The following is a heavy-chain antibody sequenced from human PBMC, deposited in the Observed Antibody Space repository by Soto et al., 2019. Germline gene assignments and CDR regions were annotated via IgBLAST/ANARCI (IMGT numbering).Heavy chain of an antibody. CDR1: GFSLSSTRMA. CDR3: AHIVVAGLGYYFDY. V-gene: IGHV2-5*02. D-gene: IGHD6-19*01. J-gene: IGHJ4*02. Sequence: QITLKESGPTLVKPTQTLTLTCTFSGFSLSSTRMAVGWIRQPPGKALEWLALIYWDDDKRYSPFLKRRLTITKYTSKNQVVLTMSNMDPVDTARYYCAHIVVAGLGYYFDYWGQGTLVTVSS. CDR2: IYWDDDK.